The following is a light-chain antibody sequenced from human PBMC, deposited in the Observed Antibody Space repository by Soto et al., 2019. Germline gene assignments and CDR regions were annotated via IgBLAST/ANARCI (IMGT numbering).Light chain of an antibody. CDR1: QIINTW. J-gene: IGKJ1*01. Sequence: DIQMTQSPSTLSASVGDRVTITCRASQIINTWLAWYQQQPGKAPKLLISKASSLESGVPSRFSGSGSGTEFTLTISSLQPDDFTTYYCQQYHTYPWTFGQGTKVEIK. V-gene: IGKV1-5*03. CDR2: KAS. CDR3: QQYHTYPWT.